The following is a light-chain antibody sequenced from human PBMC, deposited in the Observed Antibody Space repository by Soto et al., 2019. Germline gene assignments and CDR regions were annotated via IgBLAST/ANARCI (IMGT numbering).Light chain of an antibody. Sequence: EIVLTQSPGTLSFSPGERATLSCRASQSVSSDLAWYQQKPGQAPRLLIYGASSRAIGIPDRFSGSGSGTDFTLTVSILEPEDFAVFYCQQYGRSPPTFGQGTKVEIK. CDR1: QSVSSD. CDR3: QQYGRSPPT. V-gene: IGKV3-20*01. CDR2: GAS. J-gene: IGKJ2*01.